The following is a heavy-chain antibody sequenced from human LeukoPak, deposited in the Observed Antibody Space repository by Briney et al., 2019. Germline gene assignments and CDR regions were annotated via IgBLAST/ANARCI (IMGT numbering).Heavy chain of an antibody. Sequence: GGSLRLSCAASGFTFNNYWMHWVRQAPGKGLVWVSRINSDGSDTNYADSVKGRFTISRDNAKNTLYLQMNSLRAEDTAVYYCAQAPKGTYFFDYWGQGTLVTVSS. V-gene: IGHV3-74*01. CDR2: INSDGSDT. CDR3: AQAPKGTYFFDY. J-gene: IGHJ4*02. CDR1: GFTFNNYW.